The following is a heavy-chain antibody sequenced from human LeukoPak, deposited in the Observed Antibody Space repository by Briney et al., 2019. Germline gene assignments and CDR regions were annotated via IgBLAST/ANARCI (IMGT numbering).Heavy chain of an antibody. CDR3: ASDRYASGSYNWFDP. J-gene: IGHJ5*02. V-gene: IGHV1-2*02. CDR2: INPNSGST. Sequence: ASVKVSCKASGYTFTGYYVHWVRQAPGQGLEWMGWINPNSGSTSYAQKFQGRVTMTRDTSISTAYMELSRLRSDDTAVYYCASDRYASGSYNWFDPWGQGTLVTVSS. CDR1: GYTFTGYY. D-gene: IGHD3-10*01.